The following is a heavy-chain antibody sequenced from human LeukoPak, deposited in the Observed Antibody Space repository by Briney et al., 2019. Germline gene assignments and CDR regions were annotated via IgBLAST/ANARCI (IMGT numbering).Heavy chain of an antibody. CDR1: GYTFTSYY. Sequence: ASVKVSCKASGYTFTSYYMHWVRQAPGQGLEWMGWINPNSGGTNYAQKFQGRVTMTRDTSISTAYMELSRLRSDDTAVYYCARDSIAVAGTSHPFDYWGQGTLVTVSS. V-gene: IGHV1-2*02. J-gene: IGHJ4*02. D-gene: IGHD6-19*01. CDR3: ARDSIAVAGTSHPFDY. CDR2: INPNSGGT.